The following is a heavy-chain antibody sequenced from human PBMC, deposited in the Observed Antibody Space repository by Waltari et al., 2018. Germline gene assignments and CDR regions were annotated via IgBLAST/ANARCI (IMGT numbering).Heavy chain of an antibody. V-gene: IGHV4-34*01. Sequence: QVQLQQWGAGLLKPSETLSLTCAVYGGSFSGYYWSWIRQPPGKGLEWIGEINHSGSTNYNPALKRRVTISVDTSKNQFALKLGSVTAADTAVYYCARGGLITIFGVVITDYGMDVWGQGTTVTVSS. CDR3: ARGGLITIFGVVITDYGMDV. CDR2: INHSGST. CDR1: GGSFSGYY. J-gene: IGHJ6*02. D-gene: IGHD3-3*01.